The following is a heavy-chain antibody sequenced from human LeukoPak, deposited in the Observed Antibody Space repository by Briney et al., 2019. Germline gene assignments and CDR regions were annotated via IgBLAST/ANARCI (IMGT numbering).Heavy chain of an antibody. V-gene: IGHV1-2*02. Sequence: ASVKVSCKASGYTFTGYYMHWERQAPGQGLEWMGWINPDSGGTNYAQKFQGRVTMTRDTSISTAYLDLSRLRSDDTAVYYCARKSLGYCSTTTCYGSMDVWGKGTTVTVSS. J-gene: IGHJ6*03. CDR3: ARKSLGYCSTTTCYGSMDV. CDR2: INPDSGGT. D-gene: IGHD2-2*01. CDR1: GYTFTGYY.